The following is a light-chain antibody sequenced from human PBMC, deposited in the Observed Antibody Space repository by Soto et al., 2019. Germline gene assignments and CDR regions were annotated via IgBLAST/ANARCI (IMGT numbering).Light chain of an antibody. CDR2: EGT. CDR1: SSDVGTYNL. V-gene: IGLV2-23*01. Sequence: QSALTQPASVSGSPGQSITISCTGTSSDVGTYNLVSWYQQCPGKAPKLMIYEGTKRPSGVSNRFSGSKSGNTASLTISGLQAEDAADYYCCSYAGSSTHVVFGGGTKLTVL. CDR3: CSYAGSSTHVV. J-gene: IGLJ2*01.